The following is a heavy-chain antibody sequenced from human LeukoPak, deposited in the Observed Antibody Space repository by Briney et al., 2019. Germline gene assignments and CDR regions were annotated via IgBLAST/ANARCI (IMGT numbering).Heavy chain of an antibody. CDR3: ARDPGSIAAAGKTDY. V-gene: IGHV4-39*07. D-gene: IGHD6-13*01. Sequence: SGTLSLTCTVSGGSISSITYYWGWIRQPPGMGLEWIGSIYYSGSTYYNPSLRSRVTISVDGSKNQFSLKLTSVTAADTAVYYCARDPGSIAAAGKTDYWGQGTLVTVSS. J-gene: IGHJ4*02. CDR1: GGSISSITYY. CDR2: IYYSGST.